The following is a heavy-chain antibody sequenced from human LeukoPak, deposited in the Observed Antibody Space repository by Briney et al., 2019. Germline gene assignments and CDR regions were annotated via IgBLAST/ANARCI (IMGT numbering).Heavy chain of an antibody. CDR3: VRIASYSSGWYDY. CDR1: GFTFSSYW. D-gene: IGHD6-19*01. J-gene: IGHJ4*02. Sequence: GGSLRLSRAASGFTFSSYWMHWVRQAPGKGLVWVSRIKSDGSITNYADSVKGRFTISRDNVKNTLYLQMNSLSADDTAVYHCVRIASYSSGWYDYWGQGTLVTVSS. CDR2: IKSDGSIT. V-gene: IGHV3-74*01.